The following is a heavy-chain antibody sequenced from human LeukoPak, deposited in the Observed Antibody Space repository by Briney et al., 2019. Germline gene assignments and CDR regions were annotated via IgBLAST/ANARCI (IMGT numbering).Heavy chain of an antibody. CDR1: GFTFSSYW. CDR3: ATPLDYYDSSGYHQGGD. D-gene: IGHD3-22*01. V-gene: IGHV3-7*03. J-gene: IGHJ4*02. CDR2: TKQDGSKK. Sequence: GGSLRLSCAASGFTFSSYWMTWVRQAPGKGLEWVANTKQDGSKKNYVDSVKGRFTISRDNAKNSLYLQMNSLRAEDTAVYYCATPLDYYDSSGYHQGGDWGQGTLVTVSS.